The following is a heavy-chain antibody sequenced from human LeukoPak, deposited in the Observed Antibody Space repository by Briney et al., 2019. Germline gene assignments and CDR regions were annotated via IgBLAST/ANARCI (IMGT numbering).Heavy chain of an antibody. Sequence: GRSLGLSCAASGFTFSSYVMHWVRQAPGKGLEWVAIISYDGSNEYYADSVKGRFTISRDNSKNTLYLQMNSLRAEDTAVYYCAEHNEPIAVAGTTFDYWGQGTLVTVSS. D-gene: IGHD6-19*01. CDR2: ISYDGSNE. V-gene: IGHV3-30*04. CDR3: AEHNEPIAVAGTTFDY. J-gene: IGHJ4*02. CDR1: GFTFSSYV.